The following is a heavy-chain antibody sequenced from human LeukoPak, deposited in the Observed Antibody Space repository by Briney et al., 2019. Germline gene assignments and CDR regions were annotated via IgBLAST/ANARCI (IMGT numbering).Heavy chain of an antibody. CDR3: ARDPAYYYMDV. V-gene: IGHV3-74*01. Sequence: GGSLRLSCAASGFTFSSYWMHWVRQAPGKGLVWVSRINSDGSSTNYADSVKGRFTISRDNAKNTLYLQMNSLRAEDTAVYYCARDPAYYYMDVWGKGTTVTVSS. J-gene: IGHJ6*03. CDR2: INSDGSST. CDR1: GFTFSSYW.